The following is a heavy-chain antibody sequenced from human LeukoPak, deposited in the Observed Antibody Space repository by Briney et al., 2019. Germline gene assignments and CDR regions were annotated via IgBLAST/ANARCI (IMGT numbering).Heavy chain of an antibody. CDR2: ISWNSGSI. CDR3: AKAAYCSSTSCYFDY. Sequence: GGSLSLSCAASGFTFDDYAMHWVRQAPGKGLEWVSGISWNSGSIGYADSVKGRFTISRDNAKNSLYLQMNSLRAEDMALYYCAKAAYCSSTSCYFDYWGQGTLVTVSS. D-gene: IGHD2-2*01. CDR1: GFTFDDYA. V-gene: IGHV3-9*03. J-gene: IGHJ4*02.